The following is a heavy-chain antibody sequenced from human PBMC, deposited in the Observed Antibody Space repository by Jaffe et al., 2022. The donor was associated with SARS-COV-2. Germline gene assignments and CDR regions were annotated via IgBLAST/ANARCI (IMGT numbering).Heavy chain of an antibody. V-gene: IGHV4-39*01. Sequence: QLQLQESGPGLVKPSETLSLTCTVSGGSISSRSYYWGWIRQPPGKGLEWIGTISYSGTTYCNPSLKSRLTISVDTSKNQFSLKLSSVTAADTAVYYCARQGSCSSTSCYSRVDFWGQGTLVTVSS. CDR2: ISYSGTT. J-gene: IGHJ4*02. CDR3: ARQGSCSSTSCYSRVDF. D-gene: IGHD2-2*01. CDR1: GGSISSRSYY.